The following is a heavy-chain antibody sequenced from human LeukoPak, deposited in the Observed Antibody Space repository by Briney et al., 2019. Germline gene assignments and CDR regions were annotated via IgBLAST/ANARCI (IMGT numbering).Heavy chain of an antibody. CDR1: GFSFCAFG. V-gene: IGHV3-33*01. J-gene: IGHJ4*02. CDR2: ILNNGKTK. D-gene: IGHD2-15*01. CDR3: ARDIGDCSSGRCYSDYLDY. Sequence: PGTSLRLSCTESGFSFCAFGMHWVRQAPGKGLEWVELILNNGKTKNYANSGKDRFTISRDNSKNTLFLQMNSLRGEDTALYYCARDIGDCSSGRCYSDYLDYWGQGTLVTVSS.